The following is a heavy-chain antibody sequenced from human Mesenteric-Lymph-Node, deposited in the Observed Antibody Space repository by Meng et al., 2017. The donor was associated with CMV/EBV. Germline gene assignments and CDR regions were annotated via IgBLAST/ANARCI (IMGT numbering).Heavy chain of an antibody. CDR3: ARAENGRYYYGMDV. Sequence: SETLSLTCTVSGGSVSSGSYYWSWIRQPPGKGLEWIGYIYYSGSTNYNPSLKSRVTMSLHTSKNQFSLTLSSVTAADTAVYYCARAENGRYYYGMDVWGQGITVTVSS. D-gene: IGHD1-26*01. J-gene: IGHJ6*02. CDR1: GGSVSSGSYY. V-gene: IGHV4-61*01. CDR2: IYYSGST.